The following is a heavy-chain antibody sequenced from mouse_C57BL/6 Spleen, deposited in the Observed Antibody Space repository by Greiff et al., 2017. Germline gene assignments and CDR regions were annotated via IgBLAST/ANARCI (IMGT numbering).Heavy chain of an antibody. D-gene: IGHD2-5*01. CDR1: GYTFTDYN. CDR2: INPNNGGT. V-gene: IGHV1-22*01. J-gene: IGHJ4*01. Sequence: EVQLQQSGPELVKPGASVKMSCKASGYTFTDYNMHWVKQSHGKSLEGIGYINPNNGGTSYNQKFKGKATLTVNKSSSTAYMELRSLTSEDSAVYYCARRTYYSNYVDAMDYWGQGTSVTVSA. CDR3: ARRTYYSNYVDAMDY.